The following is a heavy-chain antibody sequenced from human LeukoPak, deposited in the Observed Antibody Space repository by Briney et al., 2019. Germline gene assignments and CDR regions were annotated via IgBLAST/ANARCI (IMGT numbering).Heavy chain of an antibody. CDR1: GGSFSGYF. CDR2: VYYSGST. J-gene: IGHJ4*02. Sequence: SETLSLTRAVYGGSFSGYFWSWIRQPPGRGLEWIGYVYYSGSTEYNPSLRSRVTISLEMSKHQFSLNVTSVTAADTAVYYCATITGTVFDYWGQGALVTVSS. V-gene: IGHV4-59*01. D-gene: IGHD7-27*01. CDR3: ATITGTVFDY.